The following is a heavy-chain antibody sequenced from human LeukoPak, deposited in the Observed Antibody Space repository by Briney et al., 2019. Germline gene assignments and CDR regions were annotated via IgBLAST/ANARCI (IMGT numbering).Heavy chain of an antibody. V-gene: IGHV3-23*01. D-gene: IGHD2-21*02. CDR3: AKDLLFPKFGSES. CDR2: ISISGDGT. CDR1: GFTFTRYA. J-gene: IGHJ5*02. Sequence: GGSLRLSCAASGFTFTRYALSWVRQAPGKGLEWVSAISISGDGTYYADSVKGRFTISRDNSRNMLFLQMNSLTTEDTAVYYCAKDLLFPKFGSESWGQGTLVTVSS.